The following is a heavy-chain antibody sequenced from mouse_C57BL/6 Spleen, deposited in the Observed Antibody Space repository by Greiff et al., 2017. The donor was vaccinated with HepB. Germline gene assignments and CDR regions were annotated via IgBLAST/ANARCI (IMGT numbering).Heavy chain of an antibody. CDR3: ARSANSNYVRFDY. Sequence: QVQLQQPGAELVRPGTSVKLSCKASGYTFTSYWMHWVKQRPGQGLEWIGVIDPSDSYTNYNQKFKGKATLTVDTSSSTAYMQLSSLTSEDSAVYYCARSANSNYVRFDYWGQGTTLTVSS. CDR2: IDPSDSYT. CDR1: GYTFTSYW. J-gene: IGHJ2*01. V-gene: IGHV1-59*01. D-gene: IGHD2-5*01.